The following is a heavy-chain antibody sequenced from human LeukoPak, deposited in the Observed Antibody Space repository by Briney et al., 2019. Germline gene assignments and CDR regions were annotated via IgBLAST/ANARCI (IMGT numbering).Heavy chain of an antibody. CDR2: IRYDGSNK. CDR1: GFSFSDYG. Sequence: GGSLRLSCTPSGFSFSDYGMHWVRQAPGKGLEWVAFIRYDGSNKYYADSVKGRFTISRDNSKNTLYLQMNSLRAEDTAVYYCAKVDAVVVPAAEPYYYMDVWGKGTTVTVSS. V-gene: IGHV3-30*02. J-gene: IGHJ6*03. CDR3: AKVDAVVVPAAEPYYYMDV. D-gene: IGHD2-2*03.